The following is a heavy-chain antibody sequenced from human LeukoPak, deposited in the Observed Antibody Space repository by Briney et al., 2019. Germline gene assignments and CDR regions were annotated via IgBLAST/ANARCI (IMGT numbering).Heavy chain of an antibody. CDR2: IYISGIT. CDR3: ARSSIDSGSNFDY. CDR1: GDSITNYY. D-gene: IGHD3-10*01. Sequence: SETLSLTCSVSGDSITNYYWNWIRQPAGKGLEWIGRIYISGITNYNPSLKSRVTMSVDTSKNHFPLKLSSVTAADTAVYYCARSSIDSGSNFDYWGQGTLVTVSS. V-gene: IGHV4-4*07. J-gene: IGHJ4*02.